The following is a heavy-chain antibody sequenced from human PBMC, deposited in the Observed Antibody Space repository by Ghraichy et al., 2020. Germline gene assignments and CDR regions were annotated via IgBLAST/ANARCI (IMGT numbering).Heavy chain of an antibody. J-gene: IGHJ4*02. CDR2: INSDGSST. CDR1: GFTFSSYW. Sequence: GESLNISCAASGFTFSSYWMHWVRQAPGKGLVWVSRINSDGSSTSYADSVKGRFTISRDNAKNTLYLQMNSLRVEDSAMYYCARCSSGWSAAGYWGQGTLVTVSS. V-gene: IGHV3-74*01. D-gene: IGHD6-19*01. CDR3: ARCSSGWSAAGY.